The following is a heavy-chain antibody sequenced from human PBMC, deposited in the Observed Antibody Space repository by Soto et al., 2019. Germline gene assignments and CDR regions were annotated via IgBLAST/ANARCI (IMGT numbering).Heavy chain of an antibody. V-gene: IGHV1-18*01. CDR1: GYTFTSYY. CDR2: INANNGNT. D-gene: IGHD5-18*01. Sequence: ASVKVSCKASGYTFTSYYINWVRQATGQGLEWMGWINANNGNTKYAQKLQGRVTMTTDTSTSTAYMELRSLRSDDTAVYYCARDQAMAQFDYWGQGTLVTVSS. CDR3: ARDQAMAQFDY. J-gene: IGHJ4*02.